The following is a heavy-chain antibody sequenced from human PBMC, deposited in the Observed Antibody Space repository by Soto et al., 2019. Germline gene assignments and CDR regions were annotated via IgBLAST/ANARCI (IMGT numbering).Heavy chain of an antibody. V-gene: IGHV3-21*01. Sequence: GGSLRLSCAASGSTFSSYSMNWVRQAPGKGLEWVSSISSSSSYIYYADSVKGRFTISRDNAKNSLYLQMNSLRAEDTAVYYCALFRLVRGVLSLFDFCGQGSLVPGSS. D-gene: IGHD3-10*01. J-gene: IGHJ4*02. CDR2: ISSSSSYI. CDR3: ALFRLVRGVLSLFDF. CDR1: GSTFSSYS.